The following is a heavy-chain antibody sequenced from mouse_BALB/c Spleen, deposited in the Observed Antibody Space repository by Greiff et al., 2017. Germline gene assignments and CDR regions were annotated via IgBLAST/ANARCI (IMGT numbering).Heavy chain of an antibody. CDR2: INPSTGYT. CDR3: ARMRDYAMDY. Sequence: VQLQQSGAELAKPGASVKMSCKASGYTFTSYWMHWVKQRPGQGLEWIGYINPSTGYTEYNQKFKDKATLTADKSSSTAYMQLSSLTSEDSAVYYCARMRDYAMDYWGQGTSVTVSS. V-gene: IGHV1-7*01. CDR1: GYTFTSYW. J-gene: IGHJ4*01.